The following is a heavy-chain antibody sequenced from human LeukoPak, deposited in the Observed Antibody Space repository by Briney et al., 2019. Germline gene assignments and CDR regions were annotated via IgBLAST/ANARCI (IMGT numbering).Heavy chain of an antibody. Sequence: PGGSLRLSCATSGFTFSSYWMSWVRQAPGKGLEWVGRTRNKANSYTTEYAASVKGRFTISRDDSKNSLYLQMYSLKTEDTAVYYCARYTAHDAFDIWGQGTMVTVSS. CDR2: TRNKANSYTT. V-gene: IGHV3-72*01. D-gene: IGHD3-16*02. J-gene: IGHJ3*02. CDR3: ARYTAHDAFDI. CDR1: GFTFSSYW.